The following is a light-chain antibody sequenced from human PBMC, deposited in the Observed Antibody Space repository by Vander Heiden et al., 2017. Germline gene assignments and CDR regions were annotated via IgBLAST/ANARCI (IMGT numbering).Light chain of an antibody. CDR1: SRDVGDYNY. V-gene: IGLV2-14*03. J-gene: IGLJ2*01. CDR3: SSYTSSSLVV. Sequence: QSALTQPASVSGSPGQSITISCTGTSRDVGDYNYVSWYQQHPGKAPKLMIYDVSNRPSGVSNRFSGSKSGNTASLTISGLQAEDEADYYCSSYTSSSLVVFGGGTKLTVL. CDR2: DVS.